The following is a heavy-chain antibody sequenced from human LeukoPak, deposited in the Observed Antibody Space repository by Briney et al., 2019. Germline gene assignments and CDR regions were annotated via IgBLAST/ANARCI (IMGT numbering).Heavy chain of an antibody. Sequence: ASVKVSCKASGYTFTGYYIHWVRQAPGQGLEWMGWIKPDSGGTNYAQNFQGRVTMTRDTSITTAYMDLSSLRSDDTAVYYCARGPSSSSLYQDYWGQGTLVTVSS. CDR1: GYTFTGYY. D-gene: IGHD6-6*01. CDR3: ARGPSSSSLYQDY. V-gene: IGHV1-2*02. J-gene: IGHJ4*02. CDR2: IKPDSGGT.